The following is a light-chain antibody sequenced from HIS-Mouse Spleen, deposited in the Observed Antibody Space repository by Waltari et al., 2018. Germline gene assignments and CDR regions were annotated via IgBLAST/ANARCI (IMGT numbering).Light chain of an antibody. CDR2: QDS. CDR1: KLGDKY. Sequence: SYELTQPPSVSVSPGQTASITCSGDKLGDKYACWYQQKPGQSPVRVIYQDSKRPSGITERFSGANSGNTATLTIRGTQAMDEADYYCQAWDSSTGVFGTGTKVTVL. J-gene: IGLJ1*01. CDR3: QAWDSSTGV. V-gene: IGLV3-1*01.